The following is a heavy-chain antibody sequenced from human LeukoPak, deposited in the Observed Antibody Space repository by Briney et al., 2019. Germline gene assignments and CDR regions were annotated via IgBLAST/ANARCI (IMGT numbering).Heavy chain of an antibody. CDR3: ARNRLRATATLDV. CDR1: GGTFSSYA. Sequence: GASVKVSCKASGGTFSSYAISWVRQAPGQGLEWMGGIIPIFGTANYAQKFQGRVTITADESTSTAYMELSSLRSEDTAVYYCARNRLRATATLDVWGKGTTVTVSS. CDR2: IIPIFGTA. J-gene: IGHJ6*04. V-gene: IGHV1-69*13. D-gene: IGHD2-15*01.